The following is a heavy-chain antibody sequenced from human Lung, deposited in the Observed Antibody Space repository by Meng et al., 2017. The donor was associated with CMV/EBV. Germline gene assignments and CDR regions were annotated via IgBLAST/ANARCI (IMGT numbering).Heavy chain of an antibody. CDR1: GFSPSTSGVG. D-gene: IGHD1-7*01. V-gene: IGHV2-5*01. CDR3: SHIVNWNYQYYLDY. J-gene: IGHJ4*02. CDR2: IYWNGDK. Sequence: SGPXLAXLTQTLTLTCTLSGFSPSTSGVGVGWIRQPPGKALEWLALIYWNGDKRYSPSLKSRLHTTKDTSKKQVVLTMTNMAPVETSAYYCSHIVNWNYQYYLDYWGQGXLVTASS.